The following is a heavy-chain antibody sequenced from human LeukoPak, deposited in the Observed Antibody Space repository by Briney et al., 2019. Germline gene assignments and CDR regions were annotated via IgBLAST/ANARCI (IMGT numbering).Heavy chain of an antibody. D-gene: IGHD3-3*01. V-gene: IGHV3-53*04. J-gene: IGHJ6*02. Sequence: GGSLRLSCAASGFTVSSNYMTWVRQAPGKGLEWVSLIYSAGGAYYTDSVKGRFTISRHSSKNTLYLQMNSLRGEDTAVYYCARFLGRITISGVVPYGMDVWGQGTTVTVSS. CDR2: IYSAGGA. CDR1: GFTVSSNY. CDR3: ARFLGRITISGVVPYGMDV.